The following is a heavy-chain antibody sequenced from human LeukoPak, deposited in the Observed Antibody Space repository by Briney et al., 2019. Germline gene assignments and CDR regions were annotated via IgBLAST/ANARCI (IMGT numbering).Heavy chain of an antibody. J-gene: IGHJ6*03. CDR2: IKQDGSEK. V-gene: IGHV3-7*01. CDR1: GFTFSSYW. CDR3: AREGYYYYMDV. Sequence: GGSLRLFCAASGFTFSSYWMSWVRQAPGKGLEWVANIKQDGSEKYYVDSVKGRFTISRDNAKNSLYLQMNSLRAEDTAVYYCAREGYYYYMDVWGKGTTVTVSS.